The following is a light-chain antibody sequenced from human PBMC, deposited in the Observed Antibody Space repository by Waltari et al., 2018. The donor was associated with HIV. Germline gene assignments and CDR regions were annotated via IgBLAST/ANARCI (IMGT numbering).Light chain of an antibody. J-gene: IGLJ2*01. V-gene: IGLV3-25*03. CDR1: ALSMQY. CDR2: KDS. Sequence: SYELTQPPSLSVSPGQTARITCPGDALSMQYGYWYQQKPGQAPVLVIYKDSGRSSGSPERFSGSSSGTTVTLTISGAQAEDEAAYFCQSTDRSGSYIIFGGGTKLTVL. CDR3: QSTDRSGSYII.